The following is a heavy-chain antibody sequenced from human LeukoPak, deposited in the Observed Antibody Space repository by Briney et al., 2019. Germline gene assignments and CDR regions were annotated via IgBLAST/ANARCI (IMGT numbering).Heavy chain of an antibody. D-gene: IGHD3-22*01. CDR3: ARDLSDHSGYYYPNWFDP. Sequence: GGSLRLSCAASGFTFNNYWMSWVRQAPGKGLEWVANIKQDGGEKYYMDSVKGRFTISTDNAKNSLYLQMSNLRAEDTAVYYFARDLSDHSGYYYPNWFDPWGQGTLVTVSS. V-gene: IGHV3-7*01. CDR2: IKQDGGEK. CDR1: GFTFNNYW. J-gene: IGHJ5*02.